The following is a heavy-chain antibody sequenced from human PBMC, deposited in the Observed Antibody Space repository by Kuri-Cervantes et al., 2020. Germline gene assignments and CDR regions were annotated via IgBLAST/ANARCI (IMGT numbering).Heavy chain of an antibody. Sequence: GSLRLSCTVSGGSISSYYWSWIRQPPGKGLEWIGYIYYSGSTNYNPSLMSPVTISVDTSKNQYSLNLSSVNAADTALYYCARDRSGEFDYLDYWGRGTRVTVSS. V-gene: IGHV4-59*01. CDR3: ARDRSGEFDYLDY. J-gene: IGHJ4*02. D-gene: IGHD3-16*01. CDR1: GGSISSYY. CDR2: IYYSGST.